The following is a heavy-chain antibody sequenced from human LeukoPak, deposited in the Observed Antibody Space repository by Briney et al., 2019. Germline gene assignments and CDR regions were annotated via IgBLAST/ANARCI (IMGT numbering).Heavy chain of an antibody. Sequence: ASVKVSCKASGYTFTGYYMHWVRQAPGQGLEWMGWINPNSGGTNYAQKFQGRVTMTRDTPISTAYMELSRLRSDDTAVYYCARTSGYSSGWYEYYFDYWGQGTLVTVSS. CDR2: INPNSGGT. D-gene: IGHD6-19*01. V-gene: IGHV1-2*02. CDR3: ARTSGYSSGWYEYYFDY. J-gene: IGHJ4*02. CDR1: GYTFTGYY.